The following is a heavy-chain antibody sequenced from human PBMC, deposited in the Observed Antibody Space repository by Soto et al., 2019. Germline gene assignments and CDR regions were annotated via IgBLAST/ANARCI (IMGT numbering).Heavy chain of an antibody. CDR3: AKDPSTGSADY. J-gene: IGHJ4*02. D-gene: IGHD3-9*01. CDR1: GFTFSDYA. CDR2: ISGGGFDT. V-gene: IGHV3-23*01. Sequence: GGSLRLSCAPSGFTFSDYAMSRVRQAPGKGLEWVSTISGGGFDTHYADSVKGRFTISRDNVKDTLYIQMNSLRVEDTAVYYCAKDPSTGSADYWGQGTLVTVS.